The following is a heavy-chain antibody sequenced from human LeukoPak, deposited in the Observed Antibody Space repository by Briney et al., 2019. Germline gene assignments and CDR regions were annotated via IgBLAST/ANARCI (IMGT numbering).Heavy chain of an antibody. CDR3: ARESGYSYGCFDY. CDR1: GFTFSSYE. D-gene: IGHD5-18*01. V-gene: IGHV3-48*03. CDR2: ISSSGSTT. Sequence: GGSQRLSCAASGFTFSSYEMNWVRQAPGKGLEWVSYISSSGSTTYYADSVKGRFTISRDNAKNSLYLQMNSLRAEDTAVYYCARESGYSYGCFDYWGQGTLVTVSS. J-gene: IGHJ4*02.